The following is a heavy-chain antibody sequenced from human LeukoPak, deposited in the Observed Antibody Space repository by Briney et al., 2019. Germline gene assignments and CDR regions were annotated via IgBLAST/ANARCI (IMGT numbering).Heavy chain of an antibody. J-gene: IGHJ4*02. CDR3: ARQSRALSS. CDR2: IYYSGSI. CDR1: GGSISSSSYY. Sequence: PSETLSLTCTVSGGSISSSSYYWGWIRQPPGKGLEWIESIYYSGSIYYNPSLKSRVTISVDTSKNQFSLKLSSVTAADTAVYYCARQSRALSSWGQGTLVTVSS. V-gene: IGHV4-39*01. D-gene: IGHD3-10*01.